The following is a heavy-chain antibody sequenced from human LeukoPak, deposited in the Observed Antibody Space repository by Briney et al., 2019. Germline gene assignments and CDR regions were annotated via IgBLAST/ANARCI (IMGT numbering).Heavy chain of an antibody. D-gene: IGHD5-12*01. Sequence: SETLSLTCAVYGGSFSGYYWGWIRQPPGKGLEWIGSIYYSGSTYYNPSLKSRVTIPVDTSKNQFSLKLSSVTAADTAVYYCASISDSGYMYYYYYYGMDVWGQGTTVTVSS. CDR3: ASISDSGYMYYYYYYGMDV. V-gene: IGHV4-39*01. CDR2: IYYSGST. J-gene: IGHJ6*02. CDR1: GGSFSGYY.